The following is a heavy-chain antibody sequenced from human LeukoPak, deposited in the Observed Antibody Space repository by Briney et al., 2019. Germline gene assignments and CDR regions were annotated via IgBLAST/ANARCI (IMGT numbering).Heavy chain of an antibody. Sequence: GGSLRLSCAASGFTFSSYSMNWVRQAPGKGLEWVSSISSSSSYIYYADSVKGRFTISRDNAKNSLYLQMNSLRAEDTAVYYCARDSRELLYAFDIWGQGTMVTVPS. J-gene: IGHJ3*02. D-gene: IGHD1-26*01. CDR2: ISSSSSYI. CDR1: GFTFSSYS. V-gene: IGHV3-21*01. CDR3: ARDSRELLYAFDI.